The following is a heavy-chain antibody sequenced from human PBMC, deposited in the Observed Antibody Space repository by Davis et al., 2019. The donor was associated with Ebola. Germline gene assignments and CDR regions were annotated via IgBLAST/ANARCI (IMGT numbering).Heavy chain of an antibody. CDR1: GFTFSDYY. J-gene: IGHJ4*02. D-gene: IGHD6-19*01. CDR2: ISDSGTDV. Sequence: GTLKISCAGSGFTFSDYYMSWIRQAPGKGLEWISYISDSGTDVYYADSVKGRFTISRDVSKNTVSLQMNSLRADDTAVYYCAREGVSSGRAGSFDYWGQGVLVTVSS. V-gene: IGHV3-11*04. CDR3: AREGVSSGRAGSFDY.